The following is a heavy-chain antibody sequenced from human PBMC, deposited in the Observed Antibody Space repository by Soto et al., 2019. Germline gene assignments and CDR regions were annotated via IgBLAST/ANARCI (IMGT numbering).Heavy chain of an antibody. CDR2: IYYSGST. J-gene: IGHJ5*02. V-gene: IGHV4-39*01. CDR3: ARRPPPMTRDILRLGWFDP. CDR1: GGSISSSSYY. Sequence: PSETLSLTCTVSGGSISSSSYYWGWIRQPPGKGLEWIGSIYYSGSTYYNPSLKSRVTISVDTSKNQFSLRLSSVTAADTAVYYCARRPPPMTRDILRLGWFDPWGQGTLLTVSS. D-gene: IGHD3-9*01.